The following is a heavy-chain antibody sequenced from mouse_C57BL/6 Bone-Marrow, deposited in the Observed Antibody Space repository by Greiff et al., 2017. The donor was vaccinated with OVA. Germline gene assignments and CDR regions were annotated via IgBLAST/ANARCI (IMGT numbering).Heavy chain of an antibody. CDR1: GYTFTDYN. V-gene: IGHV1-18*01. D-gene: IGHD1-1*01. CDR2: INPNNGGT. J-gene: IGHJ1*03. CDR3: ARRAYYGSSNWYFDV. Sequence: EVKLVESGPELVKPGASVKIPCKASGYTFTDYNMDWVKQSHGKSLEWIGDINPNNGGTIYNQKFKGKATLTVDKSCSTAYMELRSLTSEDTAVYYCARRAYYGSSNWYFDVWGTGTTVTVSS.